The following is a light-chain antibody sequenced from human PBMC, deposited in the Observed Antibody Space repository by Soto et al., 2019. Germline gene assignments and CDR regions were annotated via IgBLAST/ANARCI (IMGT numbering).Light chain of an antibody. V-gene: IGKV3-11*01. CDR2: DAS. Sequence: DIVLTQSPSSLSVSPGERATISCRASQSVSSYLAWYQQKLGQAPKLLIYDASNKTTGIPARFSGSGSGTDSTLTISRLQHEDFAVYYCQLRSNWLLTFGQGTKVDIK. J-gene: IGKJ2*01. CDR3: QLRSNWLLT. CDR1: QSVSSY.